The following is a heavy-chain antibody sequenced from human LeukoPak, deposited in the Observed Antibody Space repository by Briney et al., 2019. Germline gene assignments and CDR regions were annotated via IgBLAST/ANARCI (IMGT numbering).Heavy chain of an antibody. V-gene: IGHV4-34*01. CDR1: GGSFSGYY. J-gene: IGHJ4*02. D-gene: IGHD5-18*01. CDR2: INHSGST. Sequence: SETLSLTCAVYGGSFSGYYWSWIRQPPGKGLEWVGEINHSGSTNYNPSLKSRVTISVDTSKNQFSLKLSSVTAADTAVYYCARVRRGYSHGLDYWGQGTLVTVSS. CDR3: ARVRRGYSHGLDY.